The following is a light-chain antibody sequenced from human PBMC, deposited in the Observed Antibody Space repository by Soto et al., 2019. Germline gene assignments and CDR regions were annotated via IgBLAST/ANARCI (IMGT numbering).Light chain of an antibody. CDR1: SSDIGGYNY. CDR3: ASRAVKTVRV. CDR2: EVT. V-gene: IGLV2-8*01. J-gene: IGLJ3*02. Sequence: QSVLTQPPSASGSPGQSVTISCTGTSSDIGGYNYVSWYQQHPGKAPKLLIYEVTKRPSGVPDRFSGSKSGNTASLTVSGLQAEDEAEYYCASRAVKTVRVFGGGTKLTVL.